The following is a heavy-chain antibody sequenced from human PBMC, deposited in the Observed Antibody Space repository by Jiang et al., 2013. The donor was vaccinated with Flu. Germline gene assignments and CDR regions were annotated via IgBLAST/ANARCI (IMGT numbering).Heavy chain of an antibody. V-gene: IGHV3-30*03. J-gene: IGHJ5*02. D-gene: IGHD4-17*01. CDR3: ARGTVSDWFDP. Sequence: GLVQPGRSLRLSCAASGFTFSSYGMHWVRQAPGKGLEWVAVISYDGSNKYYADSVKGRFTISRDNSKNTLYLQMNSLRAEDTAVYYCARGTVSDWFDPWGQGTLVTVSS. CDR1: GFTFSSYG. CDR2: ISYDGSNK.